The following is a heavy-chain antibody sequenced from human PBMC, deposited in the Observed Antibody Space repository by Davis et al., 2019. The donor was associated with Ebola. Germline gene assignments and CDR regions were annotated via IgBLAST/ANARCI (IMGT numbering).Heavy chain of an antibody. CDR1: GFTVSSNY. Sequence: GESLKISCAASGFTVSSNYMSWVRQAPGKGLEWVSVIYSGGSTYYADSVKGRFTISRHNSKNTLYLQMNSLRAEDTAVYYCARGGVTMVRGVMDYYYYYGMDVWGQGTTVTVSS. D-gene: IGHD3-10*01. CDR3: ARGGVTMVRGVMDYYYYYGMDV. CDR2: IYSGGST. J-gene: IGHJ6*02. V-gene: IGHV3-53*04.